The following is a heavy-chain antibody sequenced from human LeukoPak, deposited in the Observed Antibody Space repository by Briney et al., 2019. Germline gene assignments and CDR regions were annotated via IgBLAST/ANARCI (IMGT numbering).Heavy chain of an antibody. V-gene: IGHV1-18*01. D-gene: IGHD2-8*01. Sequence: ASVKVSCKASGYTFTSYGISWVRQAPGQGLERMGWISAYNGNTNYAQKLQGRVTMTTDTSTSTAYMELRSLRSDDTAVYYCARDLGYCTNGVCPEFDYWGQGTLVTVSS. CDR1: GYTFTSYG. J-gene: IGHJ4*02. CDR3: ARDLGYCTNGVCPEFDY. CDR2: ISAYNGNT.